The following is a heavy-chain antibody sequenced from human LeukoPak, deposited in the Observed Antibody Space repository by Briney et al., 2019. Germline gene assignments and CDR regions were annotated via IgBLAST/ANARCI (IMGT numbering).Heavy chain of an antibody. Sequence: PGGSLRLSCAASGFTFNTYTMSWVRQPPGKGLEWIGSIYYSGSTYYNPSLKSRVTISVDTSKNQFSLKLSSVTAADTAVYYCARHDCSGGSCYAYFDYWGQGTLVTVSS. D-gene: IGHD2-15*01. CDR3: ARHDCSGGSCYAYFDY. CDR2: IYYSGST. J-gene: IGHJ4*02. CDR1: GFTFNTYT. V-gene: IGHV4-39*01.